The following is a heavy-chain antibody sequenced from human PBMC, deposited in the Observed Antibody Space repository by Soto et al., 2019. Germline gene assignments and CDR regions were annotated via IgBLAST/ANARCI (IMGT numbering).Heavy chain of an antibody. CDR2: IVVGNGNT. V-gene: IGHV1-58*01. CDR3: ATDDMMEMV. CDR1: GFTFTNSA. J-gene: IGHJ4*02. Sequence: EASVKVSCKASGFTFTNSAVQWVRQARGQRLEWIGWIVVGNGNTNYAQKFQERVSITRDMSISTAYMELSSLKSEDTAVYYCATDDMMEMVWGQGTLVTISS. D-gene: IGHD2-8*01.